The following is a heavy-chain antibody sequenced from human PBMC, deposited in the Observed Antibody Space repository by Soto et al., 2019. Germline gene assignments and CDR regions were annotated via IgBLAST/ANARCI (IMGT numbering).Heavy chain of an antibody. D-gene: IGHD6-13*01. V-gene: IGHV1-3*01. Sequence: VASVKVSCKASGYTFISYAIHWVRQAPGKRLEWMGWISSGSGNTKYSQKFQDRVTITRDTSASTAYMELISLRSEDTAVYYCARAAATFDSWGQGTLVTVSS. CDR3: ARAAATFDS. CDR1: GYTFISYA. J-gene: IGHJ4*02. CDR2: ISSGSGNT.